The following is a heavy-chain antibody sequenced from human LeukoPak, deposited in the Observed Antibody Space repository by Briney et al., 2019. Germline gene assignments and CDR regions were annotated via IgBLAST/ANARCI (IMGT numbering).Heavy chain of an antibody. D-gene: IGHD2-2*01. V-gene: IGHV4-34*01. CDR1: GGSFSGYY. Sequence: PSETLSLTCAVYGGSFSGYYWSWIRQPPGKGLEWIGEINHSGSTNYNPSLKSRVTISVDTSKNQFSLKLSSVTAADTAVYYCAREYVVVVPAASSRSYNWFDPWGQGTLVTVSS. CDR2: INHSGST. CDR3: AREYVVVVPAASSRSYNWFDP. J-gene: IGHJ5*02.